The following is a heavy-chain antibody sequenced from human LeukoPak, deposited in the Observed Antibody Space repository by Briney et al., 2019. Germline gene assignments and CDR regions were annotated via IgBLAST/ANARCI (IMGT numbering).Heavy chain of an antibody. CDR2: ISSSGSTI. V-gene: IGHV3-48*04. J-gene: IGHJ6*03. Sequence: PGGSLRLSCAASGFTFSSYSMNWVRQAPGKGLEWVSYISSSGSTIYYADSVKGRFTISRDNAKNSLYLQMNSLRAEDTAVYYCAREGKGLWFGEYYYYMDVWGKGTTVTISS. D-gene: IGHD3-10*01. CDR3: AREGKGLWFGEYYYYMDV. CDR1: GFTFSSYS.